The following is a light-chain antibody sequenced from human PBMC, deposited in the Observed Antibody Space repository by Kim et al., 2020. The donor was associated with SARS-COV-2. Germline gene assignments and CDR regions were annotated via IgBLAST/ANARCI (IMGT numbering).Light chain of an antibody. CDR2: AAL. CDR3: QHSHTTPLLT. V-gene: IGKV1-39*01. Sequence: DIQMTQSPSSLAASVGDRVTIACRASQSINTYLNWYQQKPGKAPKLLIYAALTLQSGVPSRFSGSGSGTDFTLTSSSLQAEDFATYSCQHSHTTPLLTFGGGTKLDIK. CDR1: QSINTY. J-gene: IGKJ4*01.